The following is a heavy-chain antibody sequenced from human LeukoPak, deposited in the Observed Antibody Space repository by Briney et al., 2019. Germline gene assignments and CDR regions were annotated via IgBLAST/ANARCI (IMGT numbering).Heavy chain of an antibody. CDR1: GFTFSNAW. CDR3: STIYDFWSGAIDY. CDR2: IKSKTDGGTI. V-gene: IGHV3-15*01. D-gene: IGHD3-3*01. Sequence: GGSLRLSCAASGFTFSNAWMSWVRQAPGKGLEWVGRIKSKTDGGTIDYAAPVKGGFTISRDDSKNTLYLQMNSLKTEDTAVYYCSTIYDFWSGAIDYWGQGTLVTVSS. J-gene: IGHJ4*02.